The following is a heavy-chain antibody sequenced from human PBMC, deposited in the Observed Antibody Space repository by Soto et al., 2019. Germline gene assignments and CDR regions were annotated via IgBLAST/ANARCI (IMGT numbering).Heavy chain of an antibody. CDR2: ISWEGGSI. V-gene: IGHV3-9*01. CDR1: GFNFDDYA. Sequence: EVQLVESGGGVVQPGRSLRLSCAASGFNFDDYAMHWVRQVPGKGLEWVSGISWEGGSIGYADSVKGRFTISRDNAKNSMYKAMNSLRSEDTALYSCAKDHDEDFGYDLDYFNHWGQGNLVTVSS. D-gene: IGHD5-12*01. CDR3: AKDHDEDFGYDLDYFNH. J-gene: IGHJ4*02.